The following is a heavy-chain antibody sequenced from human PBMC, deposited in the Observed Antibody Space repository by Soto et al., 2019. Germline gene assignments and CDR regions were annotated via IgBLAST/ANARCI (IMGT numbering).Heavy chain of an antibody. Sequence: QVQLQESGPGLVKPSETLSLTCTVSGGSVSSGSYYWSWSRQPPGKGLEWIGYIYYSGSTNYNPSLTGPLTTSVDTSKNLCYLKLRSVTAADTAVYYCSREPDSSGETGGLEYWGPGTLVTVSS. D-gene: IGHD6-25*01. J-gene: IGHJ4*02. CDR1: GGSVSSGSYY. CDR3: SREPDSSGETGGLEY. CDR2: IYYSGST. V-gene: IGHV4-61*01.